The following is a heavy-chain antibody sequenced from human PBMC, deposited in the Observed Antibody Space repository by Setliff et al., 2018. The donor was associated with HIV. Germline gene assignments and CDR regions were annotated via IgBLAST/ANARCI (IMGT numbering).Heavy chain of an antibody. Sequence: ASVKVSCKASGYTFISYGISWVRQAPGQGLEWMGWISTFNGQTNYAQKFRGRVTMTTETSTSTAYMELKSLRSDDTAVYYCARVKELERLDAFDIWGQGTMVTVSS. D-gene: IGHD1-1*01. CDR2: ISTFNGQT. V-gene: IGHV1-18*01. CDR1: GYTFISYG. CDR3: ARVKELERLDAFDI. J-gene: IGHJ3*02.